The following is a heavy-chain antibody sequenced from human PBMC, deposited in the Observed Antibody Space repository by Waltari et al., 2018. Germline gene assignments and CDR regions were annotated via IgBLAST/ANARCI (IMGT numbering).Heavy chain of an antibody. CDR1: GLSFSDYA. CDR3: IRPFEMGID. CDR2: IRSRTKGDAT. J-gene: IGHJ4*02. Sequence: EVQLVESGGALVQPGGSLKLSCAASGLSFSDYAIHWVRQASGKGPEWVGRIRSRTKGDATGYAESVQGRFTISRDDSKNTVYLEMNSLKTDDTAVYYCIRPFEMGIDWGRGTLVTVSS. D-gene: IGHD7-27*01. V-gene: IGHV3-73*01.